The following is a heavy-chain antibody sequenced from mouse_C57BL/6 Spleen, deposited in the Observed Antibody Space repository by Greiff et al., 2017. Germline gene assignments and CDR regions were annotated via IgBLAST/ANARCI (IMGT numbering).Heavy chain of an antibody. J-gene: IGHJ3*01. Sequence: VQLQQSVAELVRPGASVKLSCTASGFNINNTYMHWVKQRPEQGLEWIGRIDPANGNTKYAPKFQGKVTITADTSSNTAYLQLSSLTSDDTAIYYCARGLPYGYDEGFAYWGQGTLVTVSA. D-gene: IGHD2-2*01. V-gene: IGHV14-3*01. CDR1: GFNINNTY. CDR3: ARGLPYGYDEGFAY. CDR2: IDPANGNT.